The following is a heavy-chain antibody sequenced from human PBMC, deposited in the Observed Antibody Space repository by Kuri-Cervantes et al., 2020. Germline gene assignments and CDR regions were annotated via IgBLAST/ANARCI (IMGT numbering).Heavy chain of an antibody. D-gene: IGHD1-26*01. CDR2: ISSGGGTV. CDR3: AVHSGSYYYFDY. J-gene: IGHJ4*02. CDR1: GFTFSDYY. Sequence: GGSLRLSCAASGFTFSDYYMTWIRQAPGKGLEWASYISSGGGTVYYADSVKGRITISRDNAKNSVYLQVNSLRAEDTAVYYCAVHSGSYYYFDYWGQGTLVTVSS. V-gene: IGHV3-11*01.